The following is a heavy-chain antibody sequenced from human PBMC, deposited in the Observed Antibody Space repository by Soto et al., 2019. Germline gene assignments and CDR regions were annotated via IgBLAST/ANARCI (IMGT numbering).Heavy chain of an antibody. V-gene: IGHV1-2*04. D-gene: IGHD4-4*01. CDR3: ARGLYLRMTTENYYMDV. Sequence: ASVKVSCKASGYTFTGYYMHWVRQAPGQGLEWMGWINPNSGGTNYAQKFQGWVTMTRDTSISTAYMELSRLGSDDTAVYYCARGLYLRMTTENYYMDVWGKGTTVTVSS. J-gene: IGHJ6*03. CDR1: GYTFTGYY. CDR2: INPNSGGT.